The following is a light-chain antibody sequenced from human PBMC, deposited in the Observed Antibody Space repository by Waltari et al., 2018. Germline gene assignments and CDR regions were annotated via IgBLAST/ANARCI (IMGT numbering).Light chain of an antibody. CDR2: DAS. Sequence: EIVMTQSPATLSVSPGGGATLSCRASRAISRNVAWDQQWPGQPLRLLIFDASTRATGIPERFSGSWSGPEFTLTISSLQSEDSAVYFCQQFNTGYSFGQGTKLEI. CDR3: QQFNTGYS. CDR1: RAISRN. J-gene: IGKJ2*01. V-gene: IGKV3-15*01.